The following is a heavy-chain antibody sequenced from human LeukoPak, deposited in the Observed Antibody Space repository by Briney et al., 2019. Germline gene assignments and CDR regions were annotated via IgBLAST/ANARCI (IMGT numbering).Heavy chain of an antibody. CDR2: IKQDESEK. CDR1: GFTFSSYW. Sequence: GGSLRLSCAASGFTFSSYWMTWVRQAPGKGPEWVANIKQDESEKYYVDSVKGRFTISRDNAKNSLYLQMNSLRAEDTAVYYCARNLKSDGGSYRYYFDYWGQGTLVTVSS. J-gene: IGHJ4*02. D-gene: IGHD1-14*01. V-gene: IGHV3-7*01. CDR3: ARNLKSDGGSYRYYFDY.